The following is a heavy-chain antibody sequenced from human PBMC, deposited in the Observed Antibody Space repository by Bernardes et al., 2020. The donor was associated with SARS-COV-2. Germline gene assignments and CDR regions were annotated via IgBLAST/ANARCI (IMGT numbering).Heavy chain of an antibody. D-gene: IGHD3-10*01. CDR1: GFTFSNFA. V-gene: IGHV3-23*01. Sequence: GGSLRLSCAASGFTFSNFAMSWVRQAPGKGLEWVSGISATGGTTNYADSVEGRFTISRDNSKSTLYLQINSLRAGDTAIYFCAKYPGMAASYYFDHWGQGTLVTVSS. CDR2: ISATGGTT. CDR3: AKYPGMAASYYFDH. J-gene: IGHJ4*02.